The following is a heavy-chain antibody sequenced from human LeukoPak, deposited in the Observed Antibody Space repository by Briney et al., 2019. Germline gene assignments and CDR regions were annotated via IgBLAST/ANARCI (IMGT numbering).Heavy chain of an antibody. CDR3: AKADGRIAAAGTTTGWVAVAGTLDY. V-gene: IGHV3-23*01. CDR1: GFTFSSYA. J-gene: IGHJ4*02. D-gene: IGHD6-13*01. CDR2: ISGSGGST. Sequence: PGGSLRLSCAASGFTFSSYAMSWVRQAPGKGLEWVSAISGSGGSTYYADSVKGRFTISRDNSKNTLYLQMNSLRAEDTAVYYCAKADGRIAAAGTTTGWVAVAGTLDYWGQGTLVTVSS.